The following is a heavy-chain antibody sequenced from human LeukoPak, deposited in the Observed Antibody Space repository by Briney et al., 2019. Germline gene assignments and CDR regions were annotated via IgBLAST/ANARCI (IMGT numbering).Heavy chain of an antibody. CDR1: GGSCSGYY. CDR3: ARGLKGYYDSSGYYFDY. CDR2: INHSGST. V-gene: IGHV4-34*01. J-gene: IGHJ4*02. D-gene: IGHD3-22*01. Sequence: PSETLSLTCAVYGGSCSGYYWSWIRQPPGKGLEWIGEINHSGSTNYNPSLKSRVTISVDTSKNQFSLKLSSVTAADTAVYYCARGLKGYYDSSGYYFDYWGQGTLVTVPS.